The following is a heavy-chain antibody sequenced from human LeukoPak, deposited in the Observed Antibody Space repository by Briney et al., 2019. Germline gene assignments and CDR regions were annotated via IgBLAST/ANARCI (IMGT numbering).Heavy chain of an antibody. V-gene: IGHV3-30-3*01. CDR1: GFTFSSYA. CDR3: ARDQRITIFGVVSYNCFDP. J-gene: IGHJ5*02. D-gene: IGHD3-3*01. CDR2: ISYDGSNK. Sequence: PGRSLRLSCAASGFTFSSYAMHWVRQAPGKGLEWVAVISYDGSNKYYADSVKGRFTISRDHSKNALYLQMNSLRAEDTAVYYCARDQRITIFGVVSYNCFDPWGQGTLVTVSS.